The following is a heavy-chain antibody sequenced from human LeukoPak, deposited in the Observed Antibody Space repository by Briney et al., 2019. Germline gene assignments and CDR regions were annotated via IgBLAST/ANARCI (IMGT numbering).Heavy chain of an antibody. CDR1: GFIVSHKY. CDR3: ARGQIDLLRNYFDS. CDR2: IYTGGNT. J-gene: IGHJ4*02. Sequence: GSLQLSCAASGFIVSHKYMAWVRQVPGKGLEWLSIIYTGGNTVSAESVKGRFIISRDNSRNTVHLQMNSLRDDDTAVYYCARGQIDLLRNYFDSWGPGTLVAVSS. V-gene: IGHV3-66*01. D-gene: IGHD3-22*01.